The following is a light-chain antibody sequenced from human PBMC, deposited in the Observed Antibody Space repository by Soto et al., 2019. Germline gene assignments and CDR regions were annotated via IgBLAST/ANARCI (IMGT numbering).Light chain of an antibody. Sequence: DIVVTQSPLSLPVTPGEPASISCRASQSVSTYLAWYQQKPGQAPRRLIYDASNRATGIPARFSGSGSGTDFTLTISSLEPEDFAIYYCQQRYNWPPITFGQGTRLEIK. J-gene: IGKJ5*01. CDR1: QSVSTY. CDR3: QQRYNWPPIT. V-gene: IGKV3-11*01. CDR2: DAS.